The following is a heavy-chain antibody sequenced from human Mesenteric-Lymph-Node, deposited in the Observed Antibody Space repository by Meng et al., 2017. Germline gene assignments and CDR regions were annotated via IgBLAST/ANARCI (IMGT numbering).Heavy chain of an antibody. V-gene: IGHV3-23*04. Sequence: LVEPGGALGRPGRSLRLSCAASGLPFTNSAMTWVRQAPGKGLEWVSAISRSGSNKYYADSVKGRFTISRDNSRNTLYLQMSSLRADDTAVYYCAKSGVGDTWGQGTLVTVSS. CDR1: GLPFTNSA. J-gene: IGHJ5*02. CDR3: AKSGVGDT. D-gene: IGHD1-26*01. CDR2: ISRSGSNK.